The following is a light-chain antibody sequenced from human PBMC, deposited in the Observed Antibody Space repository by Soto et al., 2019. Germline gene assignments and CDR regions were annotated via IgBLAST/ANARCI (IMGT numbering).Light chain of an antibody. CDR3: QQLERYPST. J-gene: IGKJ4*01. Sequence: VAVRVTITCRASQGINSFLAWYQQKPGKAPKLLIYAASTLQSGVPSRFSGSGSGTDFTLTISSLQPEDFATYYCQQLERYPSTFGGGTKVDIK. CDR2: AAS. CDR1: QGINSF. V-gene: IGKV1-9*01.